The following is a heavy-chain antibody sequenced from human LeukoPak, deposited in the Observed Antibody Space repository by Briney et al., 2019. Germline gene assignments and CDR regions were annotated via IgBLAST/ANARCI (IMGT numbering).Heavy chain of an antibody. D-gene: IGHD2-2*01. Sequence: GGSLRLSCAASGFTFSSYWMSWVRQAPGKGLEWGANIKQDGSEKYYVDSVKGRFTISRDNAKNSLYLQMNSLRAEDTPVYYCARDDCSSISCYHNWFDPWGQGTLVTVSS. CDR3: ARDDCSSISCYHNWFDP. V-gene: IGHV3-7*01. J-gene: IGHJ5*02. CDR2: IKQDGSEK. CDR1: GFTFSSYW.